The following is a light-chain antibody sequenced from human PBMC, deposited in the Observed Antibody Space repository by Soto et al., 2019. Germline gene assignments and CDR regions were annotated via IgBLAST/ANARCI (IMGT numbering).Light chain of an antibody. CDR3: QQYGSSPGT. CDR1: QSVSSSY. J-gene: IGKJ1*01. CDR2: GAS. V-gene: IGKV3-20*01. Sequence: EIVLTQSPGTLSLSPGERATLSCRASQSVSSSYLAWYLQKPGQAPILLFYGASTRATGIPGRFSGSGSGTDISLTTSRLEPEDFAVYYCQQYGSSPGTFGQGTKVEIK.